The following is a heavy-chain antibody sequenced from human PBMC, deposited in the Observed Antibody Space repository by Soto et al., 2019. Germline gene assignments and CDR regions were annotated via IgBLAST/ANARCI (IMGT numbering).Heavy chain of an antibody. CDR2: INHSGST. D-gene: IGHD6-19*01. CDR1: GGSFSGYY. J-gene: IGHJ4*02. V-gene: IGHV4-34*01. CDR3: ARGRYSSGWYARGFDY. Sequence: SETLSLTCAVYGGSFSGYYWSWIRQPPGKGLEWVGEINHSGSTNYNPSLKSRVTISVDTSKNQFSLKLSSVTAADTAVYYCARGRYSSGWYARGFDYWGQGTLVTVSS.